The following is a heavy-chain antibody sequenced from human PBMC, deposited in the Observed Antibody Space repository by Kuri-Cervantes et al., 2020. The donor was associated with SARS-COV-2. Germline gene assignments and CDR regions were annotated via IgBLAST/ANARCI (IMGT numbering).Heavy chain of an antibody. D-gene: IGHD6-13*01. J-gene: IGHJ3*02. Sequence: APVKVSCKASGYTFTSYGISWVRQAPGKGLEWMGWISAYNGNTNYAQKLQGRVTITTDESTSTAYMELSSLRSEDTAVYYCARGVGSSWYVDDAFDIWGQGTMVTVSS. CDR1: GYTFTSYG. CDR3: ARGVGSSWYVDDAFDI. CDR2: ISAYNGNT. V-gene: IGHV1-18*01.